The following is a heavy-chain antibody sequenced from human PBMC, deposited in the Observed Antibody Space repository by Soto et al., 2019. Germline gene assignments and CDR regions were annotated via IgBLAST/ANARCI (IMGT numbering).Heavy chain of an antibody. CDR3: ARGGSSGWQPYYFDY. V-gene: IGHV3-33*01. Sequence: QVQLVESGGGVVQPGRSLRLSCAASEFTFSTYGMHWVRQAPGKGLEWVAVIWYDGSNEYYADSVKGRFTISRDNSKNTLDLQMNSLRAEDTAVYYCARGGSSGWQPYYFDYWGQGTLVTVSS. J-gene: IGHJ4*02. CDR2: IWYDGSNE. CDR1: EFTFSTYG. D-gene: IGHD6-19*01.